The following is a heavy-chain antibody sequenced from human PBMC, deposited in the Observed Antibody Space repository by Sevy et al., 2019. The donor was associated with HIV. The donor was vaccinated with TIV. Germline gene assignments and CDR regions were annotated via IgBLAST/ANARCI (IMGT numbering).Heavy chain of an antibody. CDR2: IHYSGST. J-gene: IGHJ6*03. Sequence: SETLSLTCAVSGDSISSYNYWGWVRQPPGKGLEWIGHIHYSGSTNYNPSLKSRVTLLEDTSRNQFSLHLSSVTAADTAVYYCARNVVNYYGSGSSYNDYYYYMDVWGKGTTVTVS. V-gene: IGHV4-59*08. CDR1: GDSISSYNY. CDR3: ARNVVNYYGSGSSYNDYYYYMDV. D-gene: IGHD3-10*01.